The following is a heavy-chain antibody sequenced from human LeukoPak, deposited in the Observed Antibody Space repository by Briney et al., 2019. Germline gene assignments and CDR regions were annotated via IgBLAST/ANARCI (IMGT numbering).Heavy chain of an antibody. CDR2: NSGSGGST. CDR3: AKRGLGDREAFDI. D-gene: IGHD2-21*02. CDR1: GFTFNTYA. V-gene: IGHV3-23*01. J-gene: IGHJ3*02. Sequence: GGSLRLSCAASGFTFNTYAMSWVRQAPGKGLEGVSSNSGSGGSTYYADSVEGRFTISRDNSKNMLYMQMNSLRAEDTAVYYCAKRGLGDREAFDIWGQGTMVTVSS.